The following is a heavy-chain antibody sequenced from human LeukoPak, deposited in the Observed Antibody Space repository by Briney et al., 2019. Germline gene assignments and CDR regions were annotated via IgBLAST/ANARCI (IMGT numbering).Heavy chain of an antibody. CDR3: ARDSSSWYFHYYGMDV. CDR1: GYTFTGYY. D-gene: IGHD6-13*01. V-gene: IGHV1-2*02. Sequence: VASVKVSCKASGYTFTGYYMHWVRQAPGQVLEWMGWINPNSGGTNYAQKFQGRVTMTRDTSISTAYMELSRLRSDDTAVYYCARDSSSWYFHYYGMDVWGQGTTVTVSS. J-gene: IGHJ6*02. CDR2: INPNSGGT.